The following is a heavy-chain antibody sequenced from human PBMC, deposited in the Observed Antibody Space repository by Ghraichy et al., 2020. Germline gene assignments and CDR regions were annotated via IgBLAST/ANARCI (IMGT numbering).Heavy chain of an antibody. D-gene: IGHD5-12*01. CDR2: ISGSSNYI. Sequence: GGSLRLSCVGSGSTLSGYTMNWVRQAPGKGLDWVSSISGSSNYIDYADSVKGRFTISRDNAKNSLYLQMNSLRAEDTAVYYCATAPLAPPYFDDWGQGTLVTVYS. CDR3: ATAPLAPPYFDD. CDR1: GSTLSGYT. V-gene: IGHV3-21*01. J-gene: IGHJ4*02.